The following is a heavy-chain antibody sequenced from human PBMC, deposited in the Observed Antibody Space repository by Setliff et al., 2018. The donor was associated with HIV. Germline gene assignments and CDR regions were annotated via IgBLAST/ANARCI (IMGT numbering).Heavy chain of an antibody. V-gene: IGHV3-7*03. CDR3: ARVDGSSSWFYYYYYYMDI. D-gene: IGHD6-13*01. J-gene: IGHJ6*03. Sequence: PGGSLRLSCAASGFTFSNYWMSWVRQAPGKGLEWVANIKQGGSDKYYVDSVKGRFTISRDNAKNSLYLQMNSLRAEDTAVYYCARVDGSSSWFYYYYYYMDIWGKGTTVTVSS. CDR1: GFTFSNYW. CDR2: IKQGGSDK.